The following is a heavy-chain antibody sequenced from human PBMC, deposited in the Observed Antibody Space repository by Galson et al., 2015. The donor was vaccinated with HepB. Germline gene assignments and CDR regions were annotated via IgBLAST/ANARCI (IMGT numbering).Heavy chain of an antibody. CDR1: GFTFCSYA. CDR2: ISGSGGST. Sequence: SLRLSCAASGFTFCSYAMSWVRQAPGKGLEWVSAISGSGGSTYYADSVKGRFTISRDNSKNTLYLQMNSLRAEDTAVYYCAKDPQPDPCWFDPWGQGTLVTVSS. J-gene: IGHJ5*02. V-gene: IGHV3-23*01. D-gene: IGHD1-14*01. CDR3: AKDPQPDPCWFDP.